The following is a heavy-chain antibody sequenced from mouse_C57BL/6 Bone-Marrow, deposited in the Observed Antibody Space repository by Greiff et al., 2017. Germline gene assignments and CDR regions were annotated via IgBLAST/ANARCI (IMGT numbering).Heavy chain of an antibody. V-gene: IGHV1-18*01. Sequence: EVQLQQSGPELVKPGASVKIPCKASGYTFTDYNMHWVKQSHGKSLEWIGDINPNNGGTIYNQKFKGKATLTVDKSSSTAYMELRSLTSEDTAVYYCARGYNGGYDCYAMDYWGQGTSVTVSS. J-gene: IGHJ4*01. CDR3: ARGYNGGYDCYAMDY. CDR1: GYTFTDYN. D-gene: IGHD2-2*01. CDR2: INPNNGGT.